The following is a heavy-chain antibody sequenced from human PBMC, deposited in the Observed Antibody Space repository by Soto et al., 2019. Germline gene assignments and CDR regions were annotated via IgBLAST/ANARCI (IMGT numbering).Heavy chain of an antibody. CDR3: AKEDLSSTRLQYYYYYGMDV. CDR1: GFTFSSYA. Sequence: GGSLRLCCAASGFTFSSYAMSWVRQAPGKGLEWVSAISGSGGSTYYADSVKGRFTISRDNSKNTLYLQMNSLRAEDTAVYYCAKEDLSSTRLQYYYYYGMDVWGQGTTVTVSS. D-gene: IGHD2-2*01. V-gene: IGHV3-23*01. CDR2: ISGSGGST. J-gene: IGHJ6*02.